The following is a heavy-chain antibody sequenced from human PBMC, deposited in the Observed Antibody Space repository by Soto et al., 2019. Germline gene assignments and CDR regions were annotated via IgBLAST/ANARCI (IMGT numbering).Heavy chain of an antibody. J-gene: IGHJ4*02. CDR3: ARDSASGWYLKNYY. CDR1: GYTFTSYG. Sequence: ASVKVSCKASGYTFTSYGISWVRQAPGQGLEWMGWISAYNGNTNYAQKLQGRATMTTDTSTSTAYMELRSLRSDDTAVYYCARDSASGWYLKNYYWGQGTLVTVSS. CDR2: ISAYNGNT. V-gene: IGHV1-18*01. D-gene: IGHD6-19*01.